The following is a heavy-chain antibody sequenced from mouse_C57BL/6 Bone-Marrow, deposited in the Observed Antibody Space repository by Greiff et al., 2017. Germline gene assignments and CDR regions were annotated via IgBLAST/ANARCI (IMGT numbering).Heavy chain of an antibody. J-gene: IGHJ4*01. V-gene: IGHV1-78*01. D-gene: IGHD1-1*01. CDR3: ARGGYYGSKKDAMDD. Sequence: QVHVKQSDAELVKPGASVKISCKVSGYTFTDHTIHWMKQRPEQGLEWIGYIYPRDGSTKYNETFKGKATLTADNSSSPAYMQLNSLTSEDSAVYFGARGGYYGSKKDAMDDWGQGTSVTGSS. CDR2: IYPRDGST. CDR1: GYTFTDHT.